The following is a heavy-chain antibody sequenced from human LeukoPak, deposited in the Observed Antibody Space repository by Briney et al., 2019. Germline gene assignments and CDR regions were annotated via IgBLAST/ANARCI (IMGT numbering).Heavy chain of an antibody. V-gene: IGHV4-59*01. CDR1: GGSIGSYY. CDR3: ARGCGAAGYDNEFDY. J-gene: IGHJ4*02. Sequence: SETLSLTCTVSGGSIGSYYWSWIRQPPGEGLEWIGYIYYTGNTNFNPSLKSRVTISVDTSKNQFSLKLTSVTAADAAVYYCARGCGAAGYDNEFDYWGQGALVTVSS. D-gene: IGHD5-12*01. CDR2: IYYTGNT.